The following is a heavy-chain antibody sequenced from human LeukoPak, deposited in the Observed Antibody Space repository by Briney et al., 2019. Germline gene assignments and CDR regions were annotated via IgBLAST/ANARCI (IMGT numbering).Heavy chain of an antibody. CDR2: IKQDGSEK. CDR1: GFTFSSYW. J-gene: IGHJ4*02. CDR3: ARGLTALRFLEWPSRANYYYFDY. D-gene: IGHD3-3*01. V-gene: IGHV3-7*01. Sequence: GGSLRLSCAASGFTFSSYWMSWVRQAPGKGLDWVANIKQDGSEKYYVDSVKGRFTISRDNAKNSLYLQMNSLRAEDTAVYYCARGLTALRFLEWPSRANYYYFDYWGQGTLATVSS.